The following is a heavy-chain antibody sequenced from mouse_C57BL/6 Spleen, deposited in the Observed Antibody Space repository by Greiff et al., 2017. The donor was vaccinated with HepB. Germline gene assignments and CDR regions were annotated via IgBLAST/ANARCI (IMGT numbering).Heavy chain of an antibody. CDR2: ISSGSSTI. D-gene: IGHD1-1*01. Sequence: EVKLVEPGGGLVKPGGSLKLSCAASGFTFSDYGMHWVRQAPGKGLEWVAYISSGSSTIYYADTVKGRFTISRDNAKNTMFLQMTSLRSEDTAMYYCAKFLRECAMDYWGQGTSVTVSS. CDR3: AKFLRECAMDY. J-gene: IGHJ4*01. V-gene: IGHV5-17*01. CDR1: GFTFSDYG.